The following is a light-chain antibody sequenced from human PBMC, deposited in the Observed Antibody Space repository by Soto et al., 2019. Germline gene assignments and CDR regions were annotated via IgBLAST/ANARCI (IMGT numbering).Light chain of an antibody. V-gene: IGLV2-8*01. CDR1: SSDVGGYNY. CDR3: SSYAGSNNFAV. Sequence: QSALTQPPSASGSPGQSVTISCTGTSSDVGGYNYVSWYQQHPGKAPKLMIYEVSKRPSGVPDRFSGSKSGNTASLTVSGLQAEDEADYYWSSYAGSNNFAVFVTGTKLTVL. J-gene: IGLJ1*01. CDR2: EVS.